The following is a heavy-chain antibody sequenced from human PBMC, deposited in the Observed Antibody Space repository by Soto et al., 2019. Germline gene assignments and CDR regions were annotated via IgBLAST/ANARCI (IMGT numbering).Heavy chain of an antibody. Sequence: GGSLRLSCVASGFTFSSYGMHWVRQAPGKGLEWVAVLWYDGSNKYYADSVKGRFTVSRDISKNTQYLQMNSLRAEDTAVYYCARDIEGTLWNWGLGTLVTVSS. V-gene: IGHV3-33*01. CDR3: ARDIEGTLWN. CDR1: GFTFSSYG. J-gene: IGHJ4*02. CDR2: LWYDGSNK. D-gene: IGHD1-1*01.